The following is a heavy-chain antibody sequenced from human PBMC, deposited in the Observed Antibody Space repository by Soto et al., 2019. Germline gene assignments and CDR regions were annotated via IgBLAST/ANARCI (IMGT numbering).Heavy chain of an antibody. CDR2: INHSGST. Sequence: QVQLQQWGAGLLKPSETLSLTCAVYGGSFSGYYWSWIRQPPGKGLEWIGEINHSGSTNYNPSLKSRVTISVDTSKNQFSLKLSSVTAADTAVYYCARSWNGDYWGQGTLVTVSS. D-gene: IGHD1-1*01. V-gene: IGHV4-34*01. CDR1: GGSFSGYY. CDR3: ARSWNGDY. J-gene: IGHJ4*02.